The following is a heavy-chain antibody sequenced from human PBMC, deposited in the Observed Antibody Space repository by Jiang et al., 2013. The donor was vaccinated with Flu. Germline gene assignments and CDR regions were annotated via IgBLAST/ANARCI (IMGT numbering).Heavy chain of an antibody. D-gene: IGHD3-22*01. J-gene: IGHJ3*02. CDR1: GYTFSNYY. CDR3: ARAARGDSSGYRGDEAFDI. V-gene: IGHV1-46*01. CDR2: INPSGGGT. Sequence: GAEVKKPGASVKVSCKASGYTFSNYYIHWVRQAPGQGLEWMGIINPSGGGTSYAQKFQGRVTMTRDTSTSTVYMELSSLRPEDTAMYYCARAARGDSSGYRGDEAFDIWGQGT.